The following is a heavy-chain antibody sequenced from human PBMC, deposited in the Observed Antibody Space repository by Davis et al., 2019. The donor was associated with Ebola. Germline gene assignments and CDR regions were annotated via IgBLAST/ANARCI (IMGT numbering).Heavy chain of an antibody. V-gene: IGHV4-34*01. CDR3: ARHQRRGRDV. J-gene: IGHJ6*02. CDR2: LNHIEST. D-gene: IGHD2-2*01. Sequence: SQTLSLTRAVYVRSLSAYYSSWFRQPPAKGMEWSGELNHIESTNYNPSLKSRVTISVDTSKNQFSLKLSHVTAADTAVYYCARHQRRGRDVWGQGTKVTVSS. CDR1: VRSLSAYY.